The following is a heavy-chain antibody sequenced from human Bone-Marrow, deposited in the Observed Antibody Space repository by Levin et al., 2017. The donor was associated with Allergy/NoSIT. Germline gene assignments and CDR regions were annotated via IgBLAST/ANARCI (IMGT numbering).Heavy chain of an antibody. D-gene: IGHD3-10*01. CDR2: SRNKANNYIT. V-gene: IGHV3-72*01. Sequence: GESLKISCAAFGFTSSDHYMDWVRQAPGEGLEWVGRSRNKANNYITEYAPSVKGRFTISRDDSKNSLYLQMNSLKIEDTAVYYCATGITIIRGIITRRWGQGTLVTVSS. CDR3: ATGITIIRGIITRR. J-gene: IGHJ4*02. CDR1: GFTSSDHY.